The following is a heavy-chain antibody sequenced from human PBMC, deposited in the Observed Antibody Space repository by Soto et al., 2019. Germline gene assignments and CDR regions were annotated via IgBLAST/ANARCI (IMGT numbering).Heavy chain of an antibody. CDR1: GFTFSDHY. Sequence: EVQLVESGGNLVQPGGSLRLSCAVSGFTFSDHYMDWVRQAPGKGLEWVARTRNKTRSYTTEYAASVTGRFTISRDESKNSLYLQMNNLKTEDTAVYYCVRVGNCGGGSYPHMDYWGQGTLVTVSS. CDR3: VRVGNCGGGSYPHMDY. V-gene: IGHV3-72*01. D-gene: IGHD2-15*01. CDR2: TRNKTRSYTT. J-gene: IGHJ4*02.